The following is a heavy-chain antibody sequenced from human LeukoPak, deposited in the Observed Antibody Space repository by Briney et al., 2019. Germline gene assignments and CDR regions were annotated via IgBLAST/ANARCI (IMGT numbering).Heavy chain of an antibody. CDR2: INHSGST. J-gene: IGHJ4*02. D-gene: IGHD3-9*01. V-gene: IGHV4-34*01. CDR1: GGSFSGYY. Sequence: SETLSLTCAVYGGSFSGYYWSWIRQPPGKGLEWIGEINHSGSTNYNPSLKSRVTISVDTSKNQFSLKLSSVTAADTAVYYCARGGTLGRYFDWLFPKGYFDYWGQGTLVTVSS. CDR3: ARGGTLGRYFDWLFPKGYFDY.